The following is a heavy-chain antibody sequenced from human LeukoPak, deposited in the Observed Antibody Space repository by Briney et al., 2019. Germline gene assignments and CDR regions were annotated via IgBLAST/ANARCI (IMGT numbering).Heavy chain of an antibody. V-gene: IGHV3-33*06. D-gene: IGHD4-11*01. CDR2: IRSDGTEK. J-gene: IGHJ4*02. Sequence: GRSLRLSCAASGFTYSHYGMHWVRQAPGKGLEWVAVIRSDGTEKYYGDAVKGRFTISRDNSRNTLYLQMNSLRGEDTAVYYCAKDAQRGFDYSNSLEFWGQGTLVTVSS. CDR1: GFTYSHYG. CDR3: AKDAQRGFDYSNSLEF.